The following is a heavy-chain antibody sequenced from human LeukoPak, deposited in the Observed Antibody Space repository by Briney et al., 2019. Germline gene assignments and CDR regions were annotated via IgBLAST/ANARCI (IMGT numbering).Heavy chain of an antibody. CDR1: GFTFDDYA. D-gene: IGHD2-21*02. J-gene: IGHJ3*02. Sequence: PGRSLRPSCAASGFTFDDYAMHWVRQAPGKGLEWVSGISWNSGSIGYADSVKGRFTISRDNAKNSLYLQMNSLRAEDTALYYCAKDMRGDLIRGAFDIWGQGTMVTVSS. V-gene: IGHV3-9*01. CDR3: AKDMRGDLIRGAFDI. CDR2: ISWNSGSI.